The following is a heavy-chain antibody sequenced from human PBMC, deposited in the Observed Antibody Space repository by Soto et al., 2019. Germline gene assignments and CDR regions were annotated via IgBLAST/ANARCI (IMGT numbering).Heavy chain of an antibody. D-gene: IGHD6-13*01. CDR1: GFTFSSNY. Sequence: PAESLKISCAASGFTFSSNYMSWVRQAPGKGLEWVSVIYSGGSTYYADSVKGRFTISRDNSKNTLYLQMNSLRAEDTAVYYCARRLAAAGADLNYYYYYGMDVWGQGTTVTVSS. CDR3: ARRLAAAGADLNYYYYYGMDV. V-gene: IGHV3-53*01. J-gene: IGHJ6*02. CDR2: IYSGGST.